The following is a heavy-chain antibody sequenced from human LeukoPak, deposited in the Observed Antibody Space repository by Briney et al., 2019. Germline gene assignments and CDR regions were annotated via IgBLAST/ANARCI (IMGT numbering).Heavy chain of an antibody. Sequence: SETLSLTCAVSGGSISSGGYCWSWIRQPPGMGLEWIGYIYHSGSTYHNPSLQSRVTISVDSSKNQFSLKLSSVTAADTAVYYCARAIGHYYDSSGYYSHYYYGMDVWGQGTTVTVSS. CDR3: ARAIGHYYDSSGYYSHYYYGMDV. V-gene: IGHV4-30-2*01. CDR2: IYHSGST. CDR1: GGSISSGGYC. D-gene: IGHD3-22*01. J-gene: IGHJ6*02.